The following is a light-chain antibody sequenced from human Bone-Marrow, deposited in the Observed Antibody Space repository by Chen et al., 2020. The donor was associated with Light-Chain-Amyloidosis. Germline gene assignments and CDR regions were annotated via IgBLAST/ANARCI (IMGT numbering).Light chain of an antibody. Sequence: QSVLTQPPSAAGTPGQRVTIPRSGSSSNIGSNTVSWYQQHPGTAPKLLIYANNQRPSGVPDRFSGSKSGTSASLAISGLQSEDEADYYCAAWDDSLNGGVFGGGTKLTVL. CDR3: AAWDDSLNGGV. CDR2: ANN. CDR1: SSNIGSNT. V-gene: IGLV1-44*01. J-gene: IGLJ3*02.